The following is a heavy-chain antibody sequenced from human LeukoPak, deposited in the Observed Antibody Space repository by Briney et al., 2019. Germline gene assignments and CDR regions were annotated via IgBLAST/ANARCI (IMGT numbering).Heavy chain of an antibody. CDR1: GFTFSSYS. CDR2: ISSSSSTI. D-gene: IGHD2-15*01. Sequence: GGSLRLSCAASGFTFSSYSMNWVRQAPGKGLEWVSYISSSSSTIYYADSVKGRFTISRDNAKNSLYLQMNSLRAEDTAVYYCARTEYCSGGSCYYPGALDIWGQGTMVTVSS. V-gene: IGHV3-48*01. CDR3: ARTEYCSGGSCYYPGALDI. J-gene: IGHJ3*02.